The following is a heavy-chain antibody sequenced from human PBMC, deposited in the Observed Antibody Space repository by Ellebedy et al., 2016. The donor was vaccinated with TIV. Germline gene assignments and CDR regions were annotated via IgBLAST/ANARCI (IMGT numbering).Heavy chain of an antibody. V-gene: IGHV4-59*01. J-gene: IGHJ5*02. Sequence: MPSETLSLTCNVSGDSINNNYWSWIRQPPGKGLQWIAYIYHSGSTSYHPSLKSRVSISVDTSKNQLSLRLSSVTAADTAIYYCARGVTMFRGNDNYFDPWGQGALVTVSS. CDR1: GDSINNNY. CDR2: IYHSGST. D-gene: IGHD3-10*01. CDR3: ARGVTMFRGNDNYFDP.